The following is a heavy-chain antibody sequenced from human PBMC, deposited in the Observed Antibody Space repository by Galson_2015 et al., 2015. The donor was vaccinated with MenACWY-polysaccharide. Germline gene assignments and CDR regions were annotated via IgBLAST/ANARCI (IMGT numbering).Heavy chain of an antibody. J-gene: IGHJ4*02. D-gene: IGHD1-1*01. CDR2: INQYGSEK. Sequence: SCAASGFTFSTVWMSWVRQAPGKGLEWVANINQYGSEKYYVDSVKGRFTISRDNAKNSLYLQMNSLRAEDTAVYYCARDGGRTIGTAQRRFWGPGTLGPVSP. CDR1: GFTFSTVW. CDR3: ARDGGRTIGTAQRRF. V-gene: IGHV3-7*01.